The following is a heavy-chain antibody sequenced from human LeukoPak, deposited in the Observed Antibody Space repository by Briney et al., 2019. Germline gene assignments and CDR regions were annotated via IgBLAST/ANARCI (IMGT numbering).Heavy chain of an antibody. D-gene: IGHD3-22*01. CDR2: MNPNSGNT. J-gene: IGHJ5*02. CDR3: ARVYYDSSGYSEYNWSDP. CDR1: GYTFTSYD. V-gene: IGHV1-8*01. Sequence: ASVKVSCKASGYTFTSYDINWVRQATGQGLEWMGWMNPNSGNTGYAQKFQGRVTMTRNTSISTAYMELSSLRSEDTAVYYCARVYYDSSGYSEYNWSDPWGQGTLVTVSS.